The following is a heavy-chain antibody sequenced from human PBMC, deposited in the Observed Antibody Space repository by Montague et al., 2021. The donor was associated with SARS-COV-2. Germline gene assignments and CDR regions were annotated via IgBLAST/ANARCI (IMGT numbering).Heavy chain of an antibody. CDR2: FYHSGGT. CDR3: ARSGAVPMD. V-gene: IGHV4-59*13. D-gene: IGHD3-10*01. Sequence: SETLSLTCTVSGGSISSYFWSWIRQSPGKGLEWIGYFYHSGGTKYNPSLKSRVTISGDTSKNQFSPKLSSVTTADTAVYYCARSGAVPMDWGQGTLVTVSS. J-gene: IGHJ4*02. CDR1: GGSISSYF.